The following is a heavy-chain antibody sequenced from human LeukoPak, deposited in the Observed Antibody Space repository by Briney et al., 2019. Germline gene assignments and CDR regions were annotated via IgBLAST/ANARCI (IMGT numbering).Heavy chain of an antibody. D-gene: IGHD1-26*01. CDR1: GFTFSNAW. CDR2: ISGSGGST. V-gene: IGHV3-23*01. Sequence: PGGSLRLSCAASGFTFSNAWMSWVRQAPGKGLEWVSGISGSGGSTHYADSVKGRFTISRDNSKNTLYLQMNSLRAEDTAVYYCAKDTGSGSYSYYYYGMDVWGQGTTVTVSS. J-gene: IGHJ6*02. CDR3: AKDTGSGSYSYYYYGMDV.